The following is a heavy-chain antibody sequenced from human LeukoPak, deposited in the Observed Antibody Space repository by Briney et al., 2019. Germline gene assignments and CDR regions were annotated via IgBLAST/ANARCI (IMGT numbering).Heavy chain of an antibody. V-gene: IGHV4-4*07. CDR2: YASGTT. CDR3: ATGDHSFDN. CDR1: GASLTIYY. D-gene: IGHD7-27*01. Sequence: PSETLSLTCSVSGASLTIYYWNWIRQPAGKGLEWIGRYASGTTTHNPSLKSQFSMSIDASKNQISLKLTSVTAADMAVYYCATGDHSFDNWGQGTLVTVTP. J-gene: IGHJ4*02.